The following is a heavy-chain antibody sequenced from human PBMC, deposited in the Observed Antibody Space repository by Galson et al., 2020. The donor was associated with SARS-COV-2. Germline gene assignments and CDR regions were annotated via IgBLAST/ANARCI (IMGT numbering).Heavy chain of an antibody. CDR3: ARAPHYFVQDGYNGGDY. D-gene: IGHD3-9*01. J-gene: IGHJ4*02. Sequence: GESLKISCAASGFTFSSYAMHWVRQAPGKGLEWVAVISYDGSNKYYADSVKGRFTISRDNSKNTLYLQMNSLRAEDTAVYYCARAPHYFVQDGYNGGDYWGQGTLVTVSS. CDR2: ISYDGSNK. CDR1: GFTFSSYA. V-gene: IGHV3-30-3*01.